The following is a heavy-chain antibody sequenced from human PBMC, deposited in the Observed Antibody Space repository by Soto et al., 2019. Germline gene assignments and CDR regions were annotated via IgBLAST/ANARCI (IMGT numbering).Heavy chain of an antibody. CDR2: ISVYNGNT. V-gene: IGHV1-18*04. Sequence: QVQLVQSGAEVKKPGASVKVSCKASGYTFNSYGISWVRQAPGQGLEWMGWISVYNGNTNYAQKLQGRVTMTTDTFTSTAYMEMRSLRSDDTAVYYCARERVDYYHSRAFDYWGQGTLVTVSS. D-gene: IGHD3-22*01. CDR1: GYTFNSYG. J-gene: IGHJ4*02. CDR3: ARERVDYYHSRAFDY.